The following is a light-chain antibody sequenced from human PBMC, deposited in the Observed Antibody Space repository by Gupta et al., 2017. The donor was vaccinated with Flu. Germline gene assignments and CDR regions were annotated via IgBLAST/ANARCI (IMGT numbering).Light chain of an antibody. CDR1: ALPKQY. CDR3: QSADSSGTYPV. J-gene: IGLJ1*01. Sequence: SYELTQPPSVSVSPGQTARITCSGDALPKQYAYWYQQKPGQAPVLWIYKESERPSGIPERFSGSSSGTTVTLTISGVQAEDEADYYCQSADSSGTYPVFGTGIKVTVL. CDR2: KES. V-gene: IGLV3-25*02.